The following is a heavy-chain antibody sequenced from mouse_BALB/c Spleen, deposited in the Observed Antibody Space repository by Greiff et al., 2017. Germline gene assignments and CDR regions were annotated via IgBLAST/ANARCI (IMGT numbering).Heavy chain of an antibody. CDR1: GYTFRSYW. J-gene: IGHJ3*01. Sequence: VQLQQSGAELMKPGASVKISCKATGYTFRSYWIEWVKQRPGHGLEWIGEILPGSGSTNYNEKFKGKATFTADTSSNTAYMQLSSLTSEDSAVYYCARRAYEFAYWGQGTLVTVSA. D-gene: IGHD1-1*01. CDR3: ARRAYEFAY. CDR2: ILPGSGST. V-gene: IGHV1-9*01.